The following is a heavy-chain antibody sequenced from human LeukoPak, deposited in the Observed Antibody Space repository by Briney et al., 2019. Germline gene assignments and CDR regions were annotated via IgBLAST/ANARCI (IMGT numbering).Heavy chain of an antibody. CDR1: GFTFSSYE. Sequence: GGSLRLSCAASGFTFSSYEMNWVRQAPGKGLEWVSYISSSGSTIYYADSVKGRFTISRDNSKNTLYLQMNSLRAEDTAVYYCAIKWDFDWQLDYWGQGTLVTVSS. D-gene: IGHD3-9*01. CDR2: ISSSGSTI. V-gene: IGHV3-48*03. CDR3: AIKWDFDWQLDY. J-gene: IGHJ4*02.